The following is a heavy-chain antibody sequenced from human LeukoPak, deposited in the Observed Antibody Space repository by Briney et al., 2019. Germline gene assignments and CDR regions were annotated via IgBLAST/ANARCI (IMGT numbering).Heavy chain of an antibody. V-gene: IGHV4-4*02. J-gene: IGHJ4*02. Sequence: PSGTLSLTCAGSGGSISSSNWWSWFRQPPGKGLEWIGEIYHSGSTNYNLSLKSRVTISVDKSKNQFSLKLSSVTAADTAVYYCASAYSYDSSGYYRYWRQGTLVTVSS. CDR3: ASAYSYDSSGYYRY. CDR1: GGSISSSNW. CDR2: IYHSGST. D-gene: IGHD3-22*01.